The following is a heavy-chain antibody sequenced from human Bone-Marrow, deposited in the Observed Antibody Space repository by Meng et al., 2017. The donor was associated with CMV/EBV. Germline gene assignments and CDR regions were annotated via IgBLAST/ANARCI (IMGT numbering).Heavy chain of an antibody. CDR2: IYYSGST. D-gene: IGHD3-10*01. V-gene: IGHV4-59*01. CDR1: GGSISSYY. J-gene: IGHJ4*02. CDR3: ARSSDRGDFGY. Sequence: SETLSLTCTVSGGSISSYYWSWIRQPPGKGLEWIGYIYYSGSTNYNPSLKSRVTISVDTSKNQFSLKLSSVTAADTAVYYCARSSDRGDFGYWGQGTLVTVSS.